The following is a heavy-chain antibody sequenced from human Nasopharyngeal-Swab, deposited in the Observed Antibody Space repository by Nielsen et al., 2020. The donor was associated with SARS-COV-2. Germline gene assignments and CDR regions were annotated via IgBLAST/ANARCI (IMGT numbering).Heavy chain of an antibody. J-gene: IGHJ6*02. D-gene: IGHD6-13*01. CDR1: GGSISGFY. CDR2: ISDSGST. Sequence: SETLSLTCTVSGGSISGFYWSWIRQLPGKGLEWIGYISDSGSTIYNPSLRSRVTISVDTSKNQFSLKLSSVTAADTAVYYCARVGDSSSWYGRDYYYYGMDVWGQGTTVTVSS. V-gene: IGHV4-59*01. CDR3: ARVGDSSSWYGRDYYYYGMDV.